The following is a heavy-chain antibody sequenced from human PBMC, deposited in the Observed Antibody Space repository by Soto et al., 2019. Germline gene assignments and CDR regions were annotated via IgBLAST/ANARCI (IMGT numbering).Heavy chain of an antibody. CDR2: IIVASGRT. CDR3: VAELYSGGGCCSFDF. V-gene: IGHV1-58*01. CDR1: GFTFTNSA. J-gene: IGHJ3*01. Sequence: SVKVSCKTSGFTFTNSAVQWVRQARGQRLEWIGWIIVASGRTNYAREVQERVTISRDTSTSTAYMELSGLRSEDTAVYYCVAELYSGGGCCSFDFWGQGTMVTVS. D-gene: IGHD2-21*02.